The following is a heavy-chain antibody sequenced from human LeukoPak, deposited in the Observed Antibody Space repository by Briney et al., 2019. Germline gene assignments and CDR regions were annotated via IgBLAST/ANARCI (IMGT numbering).Heavy chain of an antibody. J-gene: IGHJ4*02. CDR3: ARGDIVVVPAALSLD. V-gene: IGHV1-8*02. CDR1: GYTFTSYG. CDR2: MNPNSGNT. Sequence: GASVKVSCKASGYTFTSYGISWVRQATGQGLEWMGWMNPNSGNTGYAQKFQGRVTMTRNTSISTAYMELSSLRSEDTAVYYCARGDIVVVPAALSLDWGQGTLVTVSS. D-gene: IGHD2-2*01.